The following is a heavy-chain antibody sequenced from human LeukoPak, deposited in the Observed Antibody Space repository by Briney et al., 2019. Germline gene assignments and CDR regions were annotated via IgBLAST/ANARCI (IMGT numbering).Heavy chain of an antibody. CDR1: GFTFSSYG. CDR3: ARGGVVVVAGLGY. V-gene: IGHV3-33*08. CDR2: IWYGGSNK. D-gene: IGHD2-15*01. Sequence: GKSLRLSCAASGFTFSSYGMHWVRQAPGKGLEWVAVIWYGGSNKYYADSVKGRFTISRDDSKNTLYLQMNSLRAEDTAVYYCARGGVVVVAGLGYWGQGTLVTVSS. J-gene: IGHJ4*02.